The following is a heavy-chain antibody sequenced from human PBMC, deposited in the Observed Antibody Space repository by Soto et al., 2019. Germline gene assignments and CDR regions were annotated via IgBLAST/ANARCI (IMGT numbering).Heavy chain of an antibody. CDR3: ARATSERSVHIVGKRWYLDL. CDR2: ISGSGGNT. V-gene: IGHV3-23*01. Sequence: GGSLRLSCAASGFTFSSYAMTWVRQAPGKGLEWVSAISGSGGNTYYADSVKGRFTISRDNAKNTLYLQMNSLRAEDTAVYHCARATSERSVHIVGKRWYLDLWGRGTVVTVSS. D-gene: IGHD2-21*01. CDR1: GFTFSSYA. J-gene: IGHJ2*01.